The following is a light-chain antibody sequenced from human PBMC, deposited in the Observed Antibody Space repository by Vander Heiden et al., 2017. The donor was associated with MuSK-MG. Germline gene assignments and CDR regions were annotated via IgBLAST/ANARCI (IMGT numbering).Light chain of an antibody. Sequence: EIAMTQSPSTLSVSPGERATLSCRASQSVSRTVAWSQQKPGQAPRLLMYGASTRDTGIPARFSGSGCATEVTITISSRQSEDFAVYYCQQNNNWHPYTFGQGTKVEIK. V-gene: IGKV3-15*01. J-gene: IGKJ2*01. CDR3: QQNNNWHPYT. CDR1: QSVSRT. CDR2: GAS.